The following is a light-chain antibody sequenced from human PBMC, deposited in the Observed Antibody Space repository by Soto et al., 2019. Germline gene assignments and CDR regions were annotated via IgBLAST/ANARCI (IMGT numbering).Light chain of an antibody. V-gene: IGKV1-33*01. J-gene: IGKJ4*01. Sequence: DIQMTQSPSSLSASVGDRVTITCQASQDISDYLNWYQQKPGKAPKLLIYDATNLEIGVPSRFSGSGSGTHFTLTIRSLQPEDFATYYCQQANSFPLTFGGGTKVDIK. CDR1: QDISDY. CDR2: DAT. CDR3: QQANSFPLT.